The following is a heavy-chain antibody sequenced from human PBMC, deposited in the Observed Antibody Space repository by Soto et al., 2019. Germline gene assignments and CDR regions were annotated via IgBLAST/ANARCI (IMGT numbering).Heavy chain of an antibody. J-gene: IGHJ1*01. CDR3: ARDSGGAVAGTDQYFQH. V-gene: IGHV4-59*01. Sequence: SETLSLTGTVSGGSISSYYWSWIRQPRGKGLEWIGYICYSGSTNYNPSLKSRVTISVDKSKNQFSLKLSSVTAADTAVYYCARDSGGAVAGTDQYFQHWGQGTLVTVPS. CDR1: GGSISSYY. CDR2: ICYSGST. D-gene: IGHD6-19*01.